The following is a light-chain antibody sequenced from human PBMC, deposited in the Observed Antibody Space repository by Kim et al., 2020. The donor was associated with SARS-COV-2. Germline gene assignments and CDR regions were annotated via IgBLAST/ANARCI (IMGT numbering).Light chain of an antibody. Sequence: PGKTGRITCGGNNIGSKGVHWYQQKPGQAPVLVIYYDSDRPSGIPERFSGSNSGNTATLTISRVEAGDEADYYCQVWDSSSDHPVVFGGGTKLTVL. CDR2: YDS. J-gene: IGLJ2*01. CDR1: NIGSKG. V-gene: IGLV3-21*04. CDR3: QVWDSSSDHPVV.